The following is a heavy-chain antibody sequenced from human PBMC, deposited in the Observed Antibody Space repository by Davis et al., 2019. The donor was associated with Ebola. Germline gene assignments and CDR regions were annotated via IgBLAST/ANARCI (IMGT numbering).Heavy chain of an antibody. V-gene: IGHV1-18*01. CDR3: ARVPHSCANGVCYTRWFDP. Sequence: AASVKVSCKTFGYTFTSYGITWVRQAPGQGLEWMGWISAYNGKTSYAQNFQDRVTMTTDTSTTTAYMELRSLTSDDTAVYYCARVPHSCANGVCYTRWFDPWGQGTLVTVSS. CDR2: ISAYNGKT. D-gene: IGHD2-8*01. J-gene: IGHJ5*02. CDR1: GYTFTSYG.